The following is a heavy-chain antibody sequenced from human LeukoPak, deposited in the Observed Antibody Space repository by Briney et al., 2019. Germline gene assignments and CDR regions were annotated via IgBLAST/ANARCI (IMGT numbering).Heavy chain of an antibody. CDR3: AKSRVVVAATNWFDP. J-gene: IGHJ5*02. Sequence: GESLKISCKGSGYSFTSYWIGWVRQMPGKGLEWMGIIYPGDSDTRYSPSFQGQVTISADKSISTAYLQWSSLKASDTAMYYCAKSRVVVAATNWFDPWGQGTLVTVSS. CDR1: GYSFTSYW. D-gene: IGHD2-15*01. V-gene: IGHV5-51*01. CDR2: IYPGDSDT.